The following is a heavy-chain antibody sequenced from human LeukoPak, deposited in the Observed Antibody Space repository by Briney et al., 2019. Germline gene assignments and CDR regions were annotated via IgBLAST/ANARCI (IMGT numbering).Heavy chain of an antibody. J-gene: IGHJ4*02. Sequence: GGSLRLSCAASGFTFNSYGMHWVRQTPGKGLEWVAVISYDGGNKYYADSAKGRFTISRDNSKNTLYLQMNSLRAEDTAVYYCASGASSAWYYFDYWGQGTLVTVSS. CDR1: GFTFNSYG. D-gene: IGHD6-19*01. V-gene: IGHV3-30*03. CDR3: ASGASSAWYYFDY. CDR2: ISYDGGNK.